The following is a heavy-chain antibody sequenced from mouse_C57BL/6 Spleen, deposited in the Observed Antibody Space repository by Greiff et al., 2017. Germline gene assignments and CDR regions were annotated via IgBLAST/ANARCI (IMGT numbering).Heavy chain of an antibody. Sequence: QVQLQQSGAELVRPGASVTLSCKASGYTFTDYEMHWVKQTPVHGLEWIGAIDPETGGTAYNQKFTGKAILTADKSSSTAYLELRSLTSEDSAVYYCTRWGITTNYWGQGTSVTVSS. CDR1: GYTFTDYE. CDR2: IDPETGGT. J-gene: IGHJ4*01. V-gene: IGHV1-15*01. D-gene: IGHD1-1*01. CDR3: TRWGITTNY.